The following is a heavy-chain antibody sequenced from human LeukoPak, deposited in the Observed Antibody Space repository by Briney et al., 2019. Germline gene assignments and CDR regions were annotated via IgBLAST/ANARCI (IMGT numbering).Heavy chain of an antibody. V-gene: IGHV7-4-1*02. CDR2: INTHTGNP. D-gene: IGHD6-13*01. CDR3: ARDLRQQVVEGRRY. Sequence: ASVKVSCKASGYIFTNYAMFWVRQAPGQGFEYVGWINTHTGNPTYAQAFTGRFVFSLDTSVSTAYLQISSLKPEDTAVYYCARDLRQQVVEGRRYWGQGTLVTVSS. J-gene: IGHJ4*02. CDR1: GYIFTNYA.